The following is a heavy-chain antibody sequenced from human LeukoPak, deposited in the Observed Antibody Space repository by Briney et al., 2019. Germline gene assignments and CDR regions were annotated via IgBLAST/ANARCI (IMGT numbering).Heavy chain of an antibody. D-gene: IGHD3-3*01. CDR1: GFTVSGDF. V-gene: IGHV3-66*02. J-gene: IGHJ3*01. CDR3: ARVLRSGISGFALNV. Sequence: PGGSLRLSCAASGFTVSGDFMTWVRQAAGKGLEWVSIIYNGGTTYYADSVRGRFTISKDNSYNTLYLQMNSLGPDDTAIYYCARVLRSGISGFALNVRGQGTMVTVSS. CDR2: IYNGGTT.